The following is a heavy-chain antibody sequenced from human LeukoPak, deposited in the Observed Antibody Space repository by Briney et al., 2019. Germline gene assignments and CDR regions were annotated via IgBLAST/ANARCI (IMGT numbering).Heavy chain of an antibody. CDR2: INPNSGGT. V-gene: IGHV1-2*02. D-gene: IGHD4-17*01. CDR3: ARASPIAYGVPGEASSDH. CDR1: GHTFSGYY. J-gene: IGHJ4*02. Sequence: VASVKVSCKASGHTFSGYYLHWVRQAPGQGLEWMGWINPNSGGTNYAQKFQGRVTMTRDTSISTAYMELSRLRSDDTAVYYCARASPIAYGVPGEASSDHWGQGTLVTVSS.